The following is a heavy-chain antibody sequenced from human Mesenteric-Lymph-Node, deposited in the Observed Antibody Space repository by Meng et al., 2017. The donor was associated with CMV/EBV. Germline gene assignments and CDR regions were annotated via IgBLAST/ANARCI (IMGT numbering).Heavy chain of an antibody. D-gene: IGHD6-13*01. Sequence: SETLSLTCAVYGGSFSGYYWSWIRQPPGKGLEWIGEINHSGSTNYNPSLKSRVTISVDTSKNQFSLKLSSVTAADTAVYYCARGRYWYSSSFLWNSYYYYYGMDVWGQGTTVTVSS. CDR3: ARGRYWYSSSFLWNSYYYYYGMDV. CDR1: GGSFSGYY. V-gene: IGHV4-34*01. CDR2: INHSGST. J-gene: IGHJ6*02.